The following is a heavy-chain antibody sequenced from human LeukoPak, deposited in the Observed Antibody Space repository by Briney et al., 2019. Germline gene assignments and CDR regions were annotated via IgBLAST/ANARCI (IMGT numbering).Heavy chain of an antibody. V-gene: IGHV7-4-1*02. J-gene: IGHJ4*02. Sequence: ASVKVSCKASGYTFTNYAMNWVRQAPGQGLEWMGWIHPSTGNPTYAQGFTGRFVFSLDTSVSTTYLQISSLKAEDTAVYYCARLRIAAAGRSFDYWGQGTLVTVSS. CDR2: IHPSTGNP. CDR3: ARLRIAAAGRSFDY. D-gene: IGHD6-13*01. CDR1: GYTFTNYA.